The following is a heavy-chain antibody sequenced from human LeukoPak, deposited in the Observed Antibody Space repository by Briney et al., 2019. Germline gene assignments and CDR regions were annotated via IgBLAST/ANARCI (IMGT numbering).Heavy chain of an antibody. V-gene: IGHV3-7*01. Sequence: GGSLRLSCAASGFTFSTFWMSWVRQAPGKGLEWVANIKYDGSETYYVDSVRGRFTISRDNARNSLYLQMNSLRGDDTAVYYCARDIYEGAAHRYYPSYDYWGQGILVTVSS. CDR3: ARDIYEGAAHRYYPSYDY. CDR1: GFTFSTFW. D-gene: IGHD1-26*01. CDR2: IKYDGSET. J-gene: IGHJ4*02.